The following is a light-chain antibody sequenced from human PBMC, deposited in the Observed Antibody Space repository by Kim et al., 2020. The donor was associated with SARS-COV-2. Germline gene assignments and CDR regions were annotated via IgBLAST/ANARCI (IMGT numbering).Light chain of an antibody. J-gene: IGKJ2*01. CDR2: KAS. CDR3: HQYDSYPYT. Sequence: SAAVGDRVTMTCRASQSINSWLAWYQQKPGKATNLLIYKASSLESGVPSRFSGSESGTEFTLTISSLQPDDFATYYCHQYDSYPYTFGQGTKLEI. CDR1: QSINSW. V-gene: IGKV1-5*03.